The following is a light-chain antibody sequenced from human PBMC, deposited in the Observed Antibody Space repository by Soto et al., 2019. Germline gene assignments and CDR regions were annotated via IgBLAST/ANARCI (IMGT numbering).Light chain of an antibody. CDR2: SNN. V-gene: IGLV1-44*01. CDR1: SSNIGSNT. J-gene: IGLJ1*01. Sequence: VLTQPPSASGTPGQRVTISCSGSSSNIGSNTVNWYQQLPGTAPKLLIYSNNQRPSGVPDRFSGSKSGTSASLAISGLQSEDEADYYCAAWDDSLNAYVFGTGTKVTVL. CDR3: AAWDDSLNAYV.